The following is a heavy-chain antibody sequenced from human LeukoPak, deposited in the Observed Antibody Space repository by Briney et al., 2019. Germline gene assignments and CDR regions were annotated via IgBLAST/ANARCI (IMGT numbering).Heavy chain of an antibody. CDR3: ARGAFGFDYYYGMDV. CDR1: GYTFTGYY. CDR2: INPSGGST. J-gene: IGHJ6*02. V-gene: IGHV1-46*01. D-gene: IGHD3-16*01. Sequence: GASVKVSCKASGYTFTGYYVHWARQAPGQGLEWMGIINPSGGSTSYAQKFQGRVTMTRDTSTSTVYMELSSLRSEDTAVYYCARGAFGFDYYYGMDVWGQGTTVTVSS.